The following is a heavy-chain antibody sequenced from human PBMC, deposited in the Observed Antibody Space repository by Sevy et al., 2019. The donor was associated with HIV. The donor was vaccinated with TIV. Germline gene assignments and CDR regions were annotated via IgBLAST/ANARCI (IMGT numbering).Heavy chain of an antibody. J-gene: IGHJ4*02. Sequence: SETLSLTCTVSGGSISSGYYYWSWIRQPAGKGLEWIGRIYTSGSTNYNPSLKSRVTMSVDTSKNQFSLKLSSVTAAATAVYYGARGGGGSGSYFSFDSWGQGTLVTVSS. CDR2: IYTSGST. CDR3: ARGGGGSGSYFSFDS. D-gene: IGHD3-10*01. V-gene: IGHV4-61*02. CDR1: GGSISSGYYY.